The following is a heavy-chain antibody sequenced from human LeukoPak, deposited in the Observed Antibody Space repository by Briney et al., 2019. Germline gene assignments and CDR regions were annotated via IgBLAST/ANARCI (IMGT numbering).Heavy chain of an antibody. V-gene: IGHV3-23*01. D-gene: IGHD6-13*01. J-gene: IGHJ6*03. Sequence: GGSLRLSCAASGFTFISYAMSWVRQAPGKGMEWVSAMTDSGGSTYYADSVKGQFTISRDNSKNTLYLQMNSLRADDTAVYYCAKLYSTYQKYYYYYYMDVWGKGTTVTVSS. CDR1: GFTFISYA. CDR2: MTDSGGST. CDR3: AKLYSTYQKYYYYYYMDV.